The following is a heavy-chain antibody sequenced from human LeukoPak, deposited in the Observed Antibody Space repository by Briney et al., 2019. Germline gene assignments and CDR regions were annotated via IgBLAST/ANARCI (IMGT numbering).Heavy chain of an antibody. CDR3: ARSGTHWGLH. Sequence: PGGSLRLSCAASGFTCSSYVMHWVRQAPGKELEWVAVISNDGSKTYYADSVKGRFTISRDNSKNTLYLQMNSLRAEDTAVYYCARSGTHWGLHWGQGTLVTVSS. D-gene: IGHD1-1*01. V-gene: IGHV3-30-3*01. CDR1: GFTCSSYV. CDR2: ISNDGSKT. J-gene: IGHJ4*02.